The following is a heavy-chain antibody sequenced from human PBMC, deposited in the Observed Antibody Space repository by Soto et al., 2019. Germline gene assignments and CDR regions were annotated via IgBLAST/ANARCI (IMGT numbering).Heavy chain of an antibody. Sequence: SETLSLTCTVSNGSVSSGTYSWSWVRQPPGKGLEWIGYIYYSGTTYYTPSLKSRLTMSMDRANDHFSLNLTSVTAADTAVYFCARGHYYYGMDVGGPRITGTVS. CDR1: NGSVSSGTYS. V-gene: IGHV4-30-2*01. CDR3: ARGHYYYGMDV. CDR2: IYYSGTT. J-gene: IGHJ6*02.